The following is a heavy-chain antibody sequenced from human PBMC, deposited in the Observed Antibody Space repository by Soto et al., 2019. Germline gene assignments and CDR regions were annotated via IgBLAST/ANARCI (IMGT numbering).Heavy chain of an antibody. CDR2: ISYDGSNK. V-gene: IGHV3-30-3*01. CDR1: GFTFSSYA. D-gene: IGHD5-12*01. J-gene: IGHJ6*02. Sequence: QVQLVESGGGVVQPGRSLRLSCAASGFTFSSYAMHWVRQAPGKGLEWVAVISYDGSNKYYADSVKGRFTISRDNSKNTRYLQMTGLGAEKTVVYYCARNGGNSGYGSSPYGMDVWGQGPRSPSP. CDR3: ARNGGNSGYGSSPYGMDV.